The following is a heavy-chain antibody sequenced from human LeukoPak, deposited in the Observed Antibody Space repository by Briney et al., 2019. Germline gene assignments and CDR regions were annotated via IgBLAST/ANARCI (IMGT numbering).Heavy chain of an antibody. CDR1: GITFSSYA. D-gene: IGHD6-19*01. J-gene: IGHJ4*02. CDR3: AKGRSGWPRVYFDY. V-gene: IGHV3-23*01. CDR2: ISGSGGST. Sequence: GGSLRLSCAASGITFSSYAMSWVRQAPGKGLEWVSAISGSGGSTYYADSVKGRFTISRDNSKNTLYLQMNSLRAEDTAVYYCAKGRSGWPRVYFDYWGQGTLVTVSS.